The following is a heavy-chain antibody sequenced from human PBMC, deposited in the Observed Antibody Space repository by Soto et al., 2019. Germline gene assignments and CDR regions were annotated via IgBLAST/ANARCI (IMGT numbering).Heavy chain of an antibody. J-gene: IGHJ6*02. Sequence: GGSLRLSCAASGFTVSSNYMSWVRQAPGKGLEWVSVIYSGGSTYYADSVKGRFTISRDNSKNTLYLQMNSLRADDLAVYYCARPLLSRYYGMDVWGQGTTVTVSS. CDR3: ARPLLSRYYGMDV. D-gene: IGHD2-21*01. CDR2: IYSGGST. V-gene: IGHV3-53*01. CDR1: GFTVSSNY.